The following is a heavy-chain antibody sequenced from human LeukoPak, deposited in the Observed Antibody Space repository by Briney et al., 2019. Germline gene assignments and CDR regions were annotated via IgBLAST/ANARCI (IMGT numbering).Heavy chain of an antibody. CDR3: ARGGSAMVRGVIFAPKPNDY. D-gene: IGHD3-10*01. CDR1: GGSISSSSYY. CDR2: IYYSGST. J-gene: IGHJ4*02. V-gene: IGHV4-39*07. Sequence: SATLSLTCTVSGGSISSSSYYWGWIRQPPGKGLEWIGSIYYSGSTYYNPSLKSRVTISVDTSKNQFSLKLSSVTAADTAVYYCARGGSAMVRGVIFAPKPNDYWGQGTLVTVSS.